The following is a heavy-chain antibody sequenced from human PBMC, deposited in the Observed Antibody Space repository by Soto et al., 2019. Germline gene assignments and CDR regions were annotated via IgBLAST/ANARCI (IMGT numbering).Heavy chain of an antibody. CDR1: GFTFSNYA. Sequence: LRLSCSASGFTFSNYAMIWVRQSPGKGLEWVSGVSSTGTSPYYAGSVQGRFTISRDNSKNMFYLQMKSLRAEDTAIYYCAKARPSGGYYYVEAFDVWGQGTMVTVSS. V-gene: IGHV3-23*01. CDR2: VSSTGTSP. D-gene: IGHD3-22*01. CDR3: AKARPSGGYYYVEAFDV. J-gene: IGHJ3*01.